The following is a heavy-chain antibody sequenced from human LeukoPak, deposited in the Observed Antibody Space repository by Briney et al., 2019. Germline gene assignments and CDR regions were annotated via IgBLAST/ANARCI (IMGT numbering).Heavy chain of an antibody. V-gene: IGHV3-23*01. CDR1: GFTLSSYA. Sequence: GGSLRLSCAASGFTLSSYAMSWVRQAPGKGLEWVSSISASGGSTNYADSVKGRFTISRDNSKNTVYLQMNSLRAEDTAVYYCARAYGGNPFDYWGQGTLVTVSS. J-gene: IGHJ4*02. D-gene: IGHD4-23*01. CDR2: ISASGGST. CDR3: ARAYGGNPFDY.